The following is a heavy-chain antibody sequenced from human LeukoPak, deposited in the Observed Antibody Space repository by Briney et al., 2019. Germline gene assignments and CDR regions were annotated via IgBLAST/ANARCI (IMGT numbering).Heavy chain of an antibody. CDR3: ARSEGYYYGSGSFFDY. V-gene: IGHV1-2*02. D-gene: IGHD3-10*01. Sequence: ASVRVSCTASGYTFTGYYMHWVRQAPGQGLEWMGWINPNSGGTNYAQKFQGRVTMTRDTSISTAYMELSRLRSDDTAVYYCARSEGYYYGSGSFFDYWGQGTLVTVSS. J-gene: IGHJ4*02. CDR2: INPNSGGT. CDR1: GYTFTGYY.